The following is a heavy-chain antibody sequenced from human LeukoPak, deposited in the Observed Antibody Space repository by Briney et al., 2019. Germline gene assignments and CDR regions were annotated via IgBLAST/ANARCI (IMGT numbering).Heavy chain of an antibody. CDR1: GFIFSHYW. V-gene: IGHV3-9*01. CDR3: AKSSSGYYYNFDY. J-gene: IGHJ4*02. CDR2: ISWNSGSI. D-gene: IGHD3-22*01. Sequence: PGGSLRLSCAASGFIFSHYWMSWVRQSPGKGLEWVSGISWNSGSIGYADSVKGRFTISRDNAKNSLYLQMNSLRAEDTALYYCAKSSSGYYYNFDYWGQGTLVTVSS.